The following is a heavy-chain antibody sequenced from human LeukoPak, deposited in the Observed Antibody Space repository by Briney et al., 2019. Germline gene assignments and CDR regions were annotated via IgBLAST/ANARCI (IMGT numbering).Heavy chain of an antibody. J-gene: IGHJ1*01. V-gene: IGHV4-59*12. Sequence: SGTLSLTCTCSGGSISSYYWTWLRQPPGKGLEWIGNFYHSCTTNYNPSLKSRVTISADTSNSNFSLQLNSVTAAHTPVYYCAQKPPSSPRYSQHGSQGTLATVSS. CDR3: AQKPPSSPRYSQH. CDR2: FYHSCTT. CDR1: GGSISSYY.